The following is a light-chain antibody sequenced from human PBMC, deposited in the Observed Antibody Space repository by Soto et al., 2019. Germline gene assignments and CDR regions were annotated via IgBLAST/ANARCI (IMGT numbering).Light chain of an antibody. CDR3: NSNVGSSNLL. CDR2: EVN. V-gene: IGLV2-8*01. J-gene: IGLJ2*01. CDR1: SSDIGGYGY. Sequence: QSALTQPPSASGSPGQSVTISCTGSSSDIGGYGYVSWYQHHPGKAPRLIIYEVNKRPSGVPDRFSGSKSGNTASLTVSGLQAEDEAEYYCNSNVGSSNLLFGGGTKLTVL.